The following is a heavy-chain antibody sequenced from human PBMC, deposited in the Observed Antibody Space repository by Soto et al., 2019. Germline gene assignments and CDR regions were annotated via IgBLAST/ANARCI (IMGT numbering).Heavy chain of an antibody. V-gene: IGHV1-8*01. CDR1: GYTFTSYD. CDR3: ASGSIYSYGPNFAY. D-gene: IGHD5-18*01. J-gene: IGHJ4*02. Sequence: QVQLVQSGAEVKKPGASVKVSCKASGYTFTSYDINWVRQATGQGLEWMGWMNPNSGNTGYAQKFQGRVTMTRNTSIRTDYMELSSLRSEDTAVYYCASGSIYSYGPNFAYWGQGTLVTVSS. CDR2: MNPNSGNT.